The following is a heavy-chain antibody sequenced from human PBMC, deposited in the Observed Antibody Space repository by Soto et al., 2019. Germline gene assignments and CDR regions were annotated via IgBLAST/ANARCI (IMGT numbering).Heavy chain of an antibody. Sequence: GGSLRLSCAASGFMFSNYGMHWVRQAPGKGLEWVAAISYDDGSNKYYADSVKGRFTISRDNSKNTLYLQMNSLRAEDTAVYYCAKDRSGWDFNYYFDYWGQGTLVTVSS. CDR3: AKDRSGWDFNYYFDY. V-gene: IGHV3-30*18. CDR2: ISYDDGSNK. CDR1: GFMFSNYG. J-gene: IGHJ4*02. D-gene: IGHD6-19*01.